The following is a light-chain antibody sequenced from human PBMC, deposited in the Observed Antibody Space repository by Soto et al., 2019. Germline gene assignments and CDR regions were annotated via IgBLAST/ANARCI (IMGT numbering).Light chain of an antibody. CDR2: DVS. V-gene: IGLV2-23*02. CDR3: CSYAGRNTYV. CDR1: SSDIGTFNL. Sequence: QSALTQPASVSGSPGQSVTFSCTGTSSDIGTFNLVSWYQQRPGRAPKLIILDVSKRPSGVSDRFSGSKSGDTASLTISGLQAEDGADYYCCSYAGRNTYVFGTGTKVTVL. J-gene: IGLJ1*01.